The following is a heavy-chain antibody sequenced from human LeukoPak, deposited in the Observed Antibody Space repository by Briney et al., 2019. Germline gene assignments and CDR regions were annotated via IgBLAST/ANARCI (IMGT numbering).Heavy chain of an antibody. D-gene: IGHD6-19*01. CDR2: ISGSGGST. J-gene: IGHJ4*02. V-gene: IGHV3-23*01. Sequence: GGSLRLPCAASGFTFSSYAMSWVRQAPGKGLEWVSAISGSGGSTYYADSVKGRFTISRDNSKNTLYLQMNSLRAEDTAVYYCAKQSSGWYDRGSDYWGQGTLVTVSS. CDR1: GFTFSSYA. CDR3: AKQSSGWYDRGSDY.